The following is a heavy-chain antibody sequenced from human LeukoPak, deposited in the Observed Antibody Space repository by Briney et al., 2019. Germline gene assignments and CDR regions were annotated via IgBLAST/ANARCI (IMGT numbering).Heavy chain of an antibody. CDR1: GYTFTSYA. Sequence: GASVKVSCKASGYTFTSYAMHWVRQAPGQRLEWMGWINAGNGNTKYSQKFQGRVTITRNTSASTAYMELSSLRSEDTAVYYCARASSWYRGVDYWGQGTLVTVSS. V-gene: IGHV1-3*01. CDR2: INAGNGNT. J-gene: IGHJ4*02. D-gene: IGHD6-13*01. CDR3: ARASSWYRGVDY.